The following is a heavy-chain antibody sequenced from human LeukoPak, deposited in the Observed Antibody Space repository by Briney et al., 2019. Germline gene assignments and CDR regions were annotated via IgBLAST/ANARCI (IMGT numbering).Heavy chain of an antibody. CDR3: ARDGGGAHIVRWFDY. Sequence: GGSLRLSCAASGFTFSDYYMSWIRQAPGKGVEGVSYISSSSSYTNYADSVKGRFTISRDNAKNSLYLQMNSLRAEDTAVYYCARDGGGAHIVRWFDYWGQGTLVTVSS. V-gene: IGHV3-11*05. CDR1: GFTFSDYY. CDR2: ISSSSSYT. D-gene: IGHD2-21*01. J-gene: IGHJ4*02.